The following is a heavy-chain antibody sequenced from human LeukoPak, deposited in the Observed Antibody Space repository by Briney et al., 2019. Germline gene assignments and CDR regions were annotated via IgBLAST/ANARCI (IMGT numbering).Heavy chain of an antibody. V-gene: IGHV3-74*01. J-gene: IGHJ4*02. CDR1: GFTFSRYW. Sequence: TGGSLRLSCAASGFTFSRYWMHWVRQGPGKGLMWVSRINSDGSSTTYADPVKGRFTISRDNSKNTLYLQMNSLRAEDTAVYYCAKDLNWGGRWGQGTLVTVSS. D-gene: IGHD7-27*01. CDR3: AKDLNWGGR. CDR2: INSDGSST.